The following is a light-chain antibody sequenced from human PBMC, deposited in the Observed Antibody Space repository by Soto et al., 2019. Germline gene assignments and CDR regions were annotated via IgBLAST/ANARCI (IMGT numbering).Light chain of an antibody. Sequence: DIQMPQSPATLSASVGDRVTIGCRASQSISGWLAWYQQKPGKAPKLLIYKASILESGVPSRFSGSGSATKFTLTISSLQPEDFASYYCQQYETFPLTFGGGTKVDIK. CDR3: QQYETFPLT. V-gene: IGKV1-5*03. J-gene: IGKJ4*01. CDR1: QSISGW. CDR2: KAS.